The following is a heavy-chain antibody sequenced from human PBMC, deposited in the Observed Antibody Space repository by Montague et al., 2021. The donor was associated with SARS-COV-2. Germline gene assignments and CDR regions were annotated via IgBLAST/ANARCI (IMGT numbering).Heavy chain of an antibody. V-gene: IGHV4-39*01. J-gene: IGHJ4*02. Sequence: SETLSLTCTVSGAPISSSSYYWGWIRQPPGKGLEWIGSIYYSGSTYYNPSLKSRVTISVDTSKNQFSLKLSSVTAADTAVYYCARHGKTRIAMIVVVIGYLDYWGQGTLVTVSS. CDR2: IYYSGST. D-gene: IGHD3-22*01. CDR3: ARHGKTRIAMIVVVIGYLDY. CDR1: GAPISSSSYY.